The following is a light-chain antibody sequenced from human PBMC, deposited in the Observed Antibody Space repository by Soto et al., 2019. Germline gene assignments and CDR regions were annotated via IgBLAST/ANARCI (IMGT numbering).Light chain of an antibody. CDR3: CSYAGSYTYV. CDR1: SSVVGGYNY. V-gene: IGLV2-11*01. Sequence: SDLTQPRSLSGSPGQSVTISCPGNSSVVGGYNYVSWYQQHPGEAPKLMIYDVSKRPSGVPDRFSGSKSGNTASLTISGLQAEDEADYYCCSYAGSYTYVFGTGTKVTVL. CDR2: DVS. J-gene: IGLJ1*01.